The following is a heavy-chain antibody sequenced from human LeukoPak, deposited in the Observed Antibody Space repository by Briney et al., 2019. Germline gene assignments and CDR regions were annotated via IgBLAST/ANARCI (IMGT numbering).Heavy chain of an antibody. Sequence: GGSLRLSCAASGLTFSSYGMHWVRQAPGKGLEWVAFIRYDGSNKYYADSVKGRFTISRDNSKNTLYLQMNSLRAEDTAVYYCAKDVYYDFWTPLSAAFDIWGQGTMVTVSS. D-gene: IGHD3-3*01. V-gene: IGHV3-30*02. CDR3: AKDVYYDFWTPLSAAFDI. J-gene: IGHJ3*02. CDR1: GLTFSSYG. CDR2: IRYDGSNK.